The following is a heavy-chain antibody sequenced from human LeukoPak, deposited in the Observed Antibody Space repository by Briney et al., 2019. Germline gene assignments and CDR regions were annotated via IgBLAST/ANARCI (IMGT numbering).Heavy chain of an antibody. CDR2: IYYSGST. Sequence: SETLSLTCTVSGGSISSYYWSWIRQPPGKGLEWIGYIYYSGSTNYNPSLKSRVTISVDTSKNQFSLKLSSVTAADTAVYYFARESLGFDYWGQGTLVTVSS. CDR3: ARESLGFDY. CDR1: GGSISSYY. J-gene: IGHJ4*02. V-gene: IGHV4-59*01.